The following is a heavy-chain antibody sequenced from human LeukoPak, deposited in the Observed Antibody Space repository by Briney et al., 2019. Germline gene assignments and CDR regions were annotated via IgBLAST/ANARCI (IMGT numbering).Heavy chain of an antibody. V-gene: IGHV4-4*02. CDR3: ARHDYGDYEGVFDY. J-gene: IGHJ4*02. Sequence: SETLSLTCAVSGGSISSSNWWSWVRQPPGKGLEWIGEIYHSGSTNYNPSLKSRVAISVDKSKNQLSLKLSSVTAADTAVYYCARHDYGDYEGVFDYWGQGTLVTVSS. D-gene: IGHD4-17*01. CDR2: IYHSGST. CDR1: GGSISSSNW.